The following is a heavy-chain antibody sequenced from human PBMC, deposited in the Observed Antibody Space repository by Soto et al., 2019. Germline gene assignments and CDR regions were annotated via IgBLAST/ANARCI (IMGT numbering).Heavy chain of an antibody. J-gene: IGHJ6*02. CDR3: ARDGHCSSTSCYFYYGMDV. Sequence: ASVKVSCKASGYTFTSYAMHWVRQAPGQRLEWMGWINAGNGNTKYSQKFQGRVTITRDTSASTAYMEPSSLRSEATAVYYCARDGHCSSTSCYFYYGMDVWGQGTTVTVSS. D-gene: IGHD2-2*03. V-gene: IGHV1-3*01. CDR1: GYTFTSYA. CDR2: INAGNGNT.